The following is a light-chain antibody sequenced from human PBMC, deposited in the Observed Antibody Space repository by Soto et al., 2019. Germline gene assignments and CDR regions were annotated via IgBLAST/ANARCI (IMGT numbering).Light chain of an antibody. J-gene: IGLJ1*01. Sequence: QSALTQPASVSGSPGQAITISCTGTSSDVGGYNYVSWYQQHPGKAPKLMIYEVSDRPSGVSDRFSGSKSGNTDSLTISGLQAEAEADYYCTSYTSSSTPVFGTGTKVTVL. CDR2: EVS. V-gene: IGLV2-14*01. CDR3: TSYTSSSTPV. CDR1: SSDVGGYNY.